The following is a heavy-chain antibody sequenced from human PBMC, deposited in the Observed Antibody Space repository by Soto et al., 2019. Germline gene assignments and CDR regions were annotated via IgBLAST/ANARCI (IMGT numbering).Heavy chain of an antibody. CDR2: IDTRGGSA. CDR1: GYTFTRYN. V-gene: IGHV1-46*01. J-gene: IGHJ3*02. Sequence: QAQLVQSGAEVKKPGAPANISCKASGYTFTRYNIHWVRQAPGQGLEWMGIIDTRGGSADYTQRFQGRVTMTRDTSTGTVYMELSSLGSEDTAVYYCARDLPRDLVRGSFDIWGQGTLVTVSS. CDR3: ARDLPRDLVRGSFDI. D-gene: IGHD3-10*02.